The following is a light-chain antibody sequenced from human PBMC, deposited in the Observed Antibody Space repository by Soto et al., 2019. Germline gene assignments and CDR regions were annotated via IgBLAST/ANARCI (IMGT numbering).Light chain of an antibody. CDR1: TGAVTSGHY. CDR3: LLLYPGTRRV. J-gene: IGLJ1*01. V-gene: IGLV7-46*01. CDR2: DTN. Sequence: QAVVTQEPSLTVPPGGTVTLTCGSSTGAVTSGHYPYWFQQKPGQAPRTLIYDTNNKYSWTPARFSASLLGGKAALTLSAAQPEDEAEYYCLLLYPGTRRVFGTGTKVTVL.